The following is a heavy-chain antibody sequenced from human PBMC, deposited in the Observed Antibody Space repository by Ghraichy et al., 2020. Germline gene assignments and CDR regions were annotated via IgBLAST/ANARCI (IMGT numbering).Heavy chain of an antibody. Sequence: SVKVSCKASGGTFSSYAISWVRQAPGQGLEWMGGIIPIFGTANYAQKFQGRVTITADESTSTAYMELSSLRSEDTAVYYCARGISPDSSGYYLYYFDYWGQGTLVTVSS. D-gene: IGHD3-22*01. CDR3: ARGISPDSSGYYLYYFDY. J-gene: IGHJ4*02. CDR2: IIPIFGTA. CDR1: GGTFSSYA. V-gene: IGHV1-69*13.